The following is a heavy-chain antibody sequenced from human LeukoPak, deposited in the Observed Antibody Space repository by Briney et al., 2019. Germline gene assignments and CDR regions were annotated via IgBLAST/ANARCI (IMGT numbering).Heavy chain of an antibody. CDR1: GGSFSGYY. CDR3: ARHCSSTSCYSFDY. Sequence: PSETLSLTCAVYGGSFSGYYWSWIRQPPGKGLEWIGEINHSGSTNYNPSLKSRVTISVDTSKNQFSLKLSSVTAADTAVYYCARHCSSTSCYSFDYWGQGTLVTVSS. CDR2: INHSGST. D-gene: IGHD2-2*01. J-gene: IGHJ4*02. V-gene: IGHV4-34*01.